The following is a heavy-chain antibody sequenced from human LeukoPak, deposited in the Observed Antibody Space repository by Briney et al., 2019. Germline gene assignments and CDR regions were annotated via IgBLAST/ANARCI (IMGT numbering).Heavy chain of an antibody. V-gene: IGHV4-4*07. Sequence: SETLSLTCTVSGGSISSYYWSWIRQPAGKGLEWIGRIYTSGSTNYNPSLKSRVTMSVDTSKNQFSLKLSSVTAADTAVYYCARDYLPPDYYYYMDVWGKGTTVTVSS. J-gene: IGHJ6*03. D-gene: IGHD3-10*01. CDR1: GGSISSYY. CDR2: IYTSGST. CDR3: ARDYLPPDYYYYMDV.